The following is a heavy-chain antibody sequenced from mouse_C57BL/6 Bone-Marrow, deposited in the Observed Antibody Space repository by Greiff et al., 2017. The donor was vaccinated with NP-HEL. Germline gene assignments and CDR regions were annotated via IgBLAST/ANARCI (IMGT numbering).Heavy chain of an antibody. Sequence: VQLQQPGAELVKPGASVKVSCKASGYTFTSSWLHWVKQRPGQGLEWIGRIHPSDSDTNYNQKFKGKATLTVDKSSSTASMQLSSLTSENSAVYDREIYGMGGYLDDWGQGTTLTVSS. CDR2: IHPSDSDT. CDR3: EIYGMGGYLDD. V-gene: IGHV1-74*01. D-gene: IGHD1-1*01. CDR1: GYTFTSSW. J-gene: IGHJ2*01.